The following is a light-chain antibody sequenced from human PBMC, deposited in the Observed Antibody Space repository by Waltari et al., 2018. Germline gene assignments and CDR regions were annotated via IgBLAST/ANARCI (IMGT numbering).Light chain of an antibody. J-gene: IGKJ4*01. V-gene: IGKV2-28*01. CDR3: IQKLQTPLT. CDR2: LGS. CDR1: QSLLYSNGYNY. Sequence: DIVVTQSPLSLPVTPGEPASLSCRSSQSLLYSNGYNYLVWYLQKPGQSPQLLIYLGSNRASGVPDRFSGSGSGTDVTLKISRVEAEDVGVYYCIQKLQTPLTFGGGTKVEIK.